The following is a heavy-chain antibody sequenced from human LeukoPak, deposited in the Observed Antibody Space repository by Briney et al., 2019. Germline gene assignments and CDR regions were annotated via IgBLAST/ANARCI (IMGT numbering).Heavy chain of an antibody. J-gene: IGHJ4*02. CDR3: ARGVYDDLYYFDF. Sequence: PSETLSLTRTASGGSISSGDSYWNWVSQPPGKGLEWIGYIYHSGSTYYTPSLTSRVTMSVDMSKNQFSLKLSSVTVTDTAVYYCARGVYDDLYYFDFWGQGTLVTVSS. CDR1: GGSISSGDSY. V-gene: IGHV4-30-4*01. CDR2: IYHSGST. D-gene: IGHD3-3*01.